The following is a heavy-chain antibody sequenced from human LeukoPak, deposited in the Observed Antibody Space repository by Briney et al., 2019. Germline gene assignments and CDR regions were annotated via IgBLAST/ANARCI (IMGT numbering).Heavy chain of an antibody. V-gene: IGHV1-8*03. Sequence: ASVKVSCKAAGYSFTTFHINWVRQAPGQGPEWMGWVNPDPGNTGFAQKFQGRVTITQNSYVTTVYMELSSLTSEDTAVYYCARRGLVAGIYDLVYGFDLWGQGTMVTVSS. D-gene: IGHD3/OR15-3a*01. CDR2: VNPDPGNT. J-gene: IGHJ3*01. CDR3: ARRGLVAGIYDLVYGFDL. CDR1: GYSFTTFH.